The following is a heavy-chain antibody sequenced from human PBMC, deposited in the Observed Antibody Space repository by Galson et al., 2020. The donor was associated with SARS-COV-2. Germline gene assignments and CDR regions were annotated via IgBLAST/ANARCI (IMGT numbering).Heavy chain of an antibody. CDR1: GFTFSSHA. CDR2: VSGSGSTT. Sequence: GESLKISCATSGFTFSSHAMSWVRQAPGKGLEWVSSVSGSGSTTYYADSVKGRFTISRDNSKNTLSLQMNSLRAEDAAVYYCAKRAYFDSSGYLGSLDYWGQGTLVTVSA. V-gene: IGHV3-23*01. D-gene: IGHD3-22*01. J-gene: IGHJ4*02. CDR3: AKRAYFDSSGYLGSLDY.